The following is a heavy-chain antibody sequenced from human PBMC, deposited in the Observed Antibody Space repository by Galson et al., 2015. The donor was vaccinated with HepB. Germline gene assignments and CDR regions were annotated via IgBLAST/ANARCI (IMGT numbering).Heavy chain of an antibody. CDR2: ISYDESHK. J-gene: IGHJ4*02. Sequence: SLRLSCAASGFPFSTYSMYWVRPAPGKGLEWVALISYDESHKDYADSVKGRFTVSRDNSKNSLYLQLNSLRPDETAVYYCSRENRSSGTDNWGQGTLVTVSS. CDR3: SRENRSSGTDN. D-gene: IGHD3-22*01. CDR1: GFPFSTYS. V-gene: IGHV3-30-3*01.